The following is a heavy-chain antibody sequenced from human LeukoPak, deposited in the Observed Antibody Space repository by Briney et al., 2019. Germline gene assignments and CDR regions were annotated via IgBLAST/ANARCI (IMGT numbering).Heavy chain of an antibody. CDR1: GGSISSGSYY. Sequence: SETLSLTCTVSGGSISSGSYYWSWIRQPPGKGLEWIGYIYYSGSTNYNPSLKSRVTISVDTSKNQFSLKLSSVTAADTAVYYCAADRGSGSYRWPFDYWGQGTLVTVSS. V-gene: IGHV4-61*01. D-gene: IGHD1-26*01. CDR3: AADRGSGSYRWPFDY. CDR2: IYYSGST. J-gene: IGHJ4*02.